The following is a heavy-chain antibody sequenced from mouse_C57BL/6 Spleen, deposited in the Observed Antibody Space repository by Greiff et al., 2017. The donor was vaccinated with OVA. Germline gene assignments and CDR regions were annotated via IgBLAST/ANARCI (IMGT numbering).Heavy chain of an antibody. CDR3: ASTLYYGYGYWYFDV. J-gene: IGHJ1*03. D-gene: IGHD2-2*01. Sequence: EVQLQQSGPELVKPGASVKIPCKASGYTFTDYNMDWVKQSHGKSLEWIGDINPNNGGTIYNQKFKGKATLTVDKSSSTAYMELRSLTSEDTAVYYCASTLYYGYGYWYFDVWGTGTTVTVSS. CDR1: GYTFTDYN. V-gene: IGHV1-18*01. CDR2: INPNNGGT.